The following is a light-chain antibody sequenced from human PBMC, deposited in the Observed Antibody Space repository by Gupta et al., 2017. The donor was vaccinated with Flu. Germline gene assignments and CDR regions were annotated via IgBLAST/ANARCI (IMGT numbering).Light chain of an antibody. V-gene: IGKV3-15*01. CDR1: QSVSSN. J-gene: IGKJ4*01. CDR3: QHDNTLFT. Sequence: SPTTLSLSPGERATRSCRDSQSVSSNLAWYQQKPGQAPRLLIYGASTRATGIADRFSGSGSGTDFTLTISSLQSEDFAVYYWQHDNTLFTFGRGTKVEI. CDR2: GAS.